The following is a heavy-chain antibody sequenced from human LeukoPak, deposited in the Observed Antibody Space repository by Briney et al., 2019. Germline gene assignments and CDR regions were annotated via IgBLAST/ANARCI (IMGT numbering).Heavy chain of an antibody. V-gene: IGHV3-30*02. CDR3: ANQVYSSSWYVY. Sequence: GGSLRLSCAASGFTFSSYGMHWVRQAPGKGLEWVAFIRYDGSNKYYADSVKGRFTISRDNSKNTLYLQMNSLRAEDTAVYYCANQVYSSSWYVYWGQGTLVTVSS. D-gene: IGHD6-13*01. CDR1: GFTFSSYG. CDR2: IRYDGSNK. J-gene: IGHJ4*02.